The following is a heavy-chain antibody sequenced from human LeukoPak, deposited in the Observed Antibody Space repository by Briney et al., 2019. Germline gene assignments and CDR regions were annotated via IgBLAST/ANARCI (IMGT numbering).Heavy chain of an antibody. CDR3: ARLTNSGYHWLFDY. CDR2: ISSRGGNK. V-gene: IGHV3-21*01. Sequence: PGGSLRLSRAASGFTFTTYDMIWVRQAPGKGLEWLSWISSRGGNKYYAASVKGRFTISRDNAKNSLYLQMHSLRDDDTAVYYCARLTNSGYHWLFDYWGQGTLVTVSS. J-gene: IGHJ4*02. D-gene: IGHD3-22*01. CDR1: GFTFTTYD.